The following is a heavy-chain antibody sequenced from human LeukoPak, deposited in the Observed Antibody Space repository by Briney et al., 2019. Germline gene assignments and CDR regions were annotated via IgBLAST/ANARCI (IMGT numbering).Heavy chain of an antibody. CDR2: ISYDGSNK. CDR1: GFTFSSYA. J-gene: IGHJ6*02. D-gene: IGHD2-2*01. V-gene: IGHV3-30-3*01. CDR3: ARALVPAAMRAIYYYYYGMDV. Sequence: GGSLRLSCAASGFTFSSYAMHWVRQAPGKGLEWVAVISYDGSNKYYADSVKGRFTISRDNSKNTLYLQMNSLGAEDTAVYYCARALVPAAMRAIYYYYYGMDVWGQGTTVTVSS.